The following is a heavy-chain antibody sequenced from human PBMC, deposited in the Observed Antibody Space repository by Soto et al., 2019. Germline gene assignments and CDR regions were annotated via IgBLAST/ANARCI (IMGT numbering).Heavy chain of an antibody. D-gene: IGHD3-10*01. V-gene: IGHV3-74*01. J-gene: IGHJ3*01. Sequence: EVQLVESGGGLVQPGESLRLSCAASGFTFSDYWIHWVRQAPGKGLVWVSRIKFDGSSANYADSVKGRFTISRDNAKDTVDLQMNSLGAEDTAVYYCARGVRGHYGFDVGGQGTMVTVSS. CDR2: IKFDGSSA. CDR3: ARGVRGHYGFDV. CDR1: GFTFSDYW.